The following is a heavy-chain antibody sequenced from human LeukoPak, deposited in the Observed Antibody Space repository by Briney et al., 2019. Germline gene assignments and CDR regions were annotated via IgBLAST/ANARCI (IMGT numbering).Heavy chain of an antibody. J-gene: IGHJ4*02. CDR3: ARILDSAWGELGY. CDR2: ISTSSSYI. V-gene: IGHV3-21*01. Sequence: GGSLRLSCAASGFTFSSYTMNWVRQAPGKGLEWVSFISTSSSYIYYADSVKGRFTISRGNAKNSLYLQMNSLRAEDTAVYYCARILDSAWGELGYWGQGTLVTVSS. CDR1: GFTFSSYT. D-gene: IGHD6-19*01.